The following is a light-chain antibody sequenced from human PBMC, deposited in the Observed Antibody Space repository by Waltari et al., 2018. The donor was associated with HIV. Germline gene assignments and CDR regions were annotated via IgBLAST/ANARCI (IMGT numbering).Light chain of an antibody. CDR1: ALPKQY. J-gene: IGLJ3*02. CDR3: QSSDSSGNYWA. V-gene: IGLV3-25*03. CDR2: KDS. Sequence: SYELTQPPSVSVSPGSTATITCSGDALPKQYGYWYQPKPGQAPVVVIYKDSDRPSGIPERFSGSSSGTTVTLTISGVQAEDEADYYCQSSDSSGNYWAFGGGTKLTVL.